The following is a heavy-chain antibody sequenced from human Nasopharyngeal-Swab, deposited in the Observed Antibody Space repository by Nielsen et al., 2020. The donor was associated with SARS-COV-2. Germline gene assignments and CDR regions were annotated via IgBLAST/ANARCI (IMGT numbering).Heavy chain of an antibody. J-gene: IGHJ4*02. V-gene: IGHV4-34*01. D-gene: IGHD3-22*01. CDR3: ARETVTTTYYYDSSGYYVDY. CDR2: INHSGST. CDR1: GWSFSGYY. Sequence: ETLSLTCAVYGWSFSGYYWSWIRQPPGKGLELIGEINHSGSTNYNPSLKSRVTISVDTSKNQFSLKLSSVTAADTAVYYCARETVTTTYYYDSSGYYVDYWGQGTLVTVSS.